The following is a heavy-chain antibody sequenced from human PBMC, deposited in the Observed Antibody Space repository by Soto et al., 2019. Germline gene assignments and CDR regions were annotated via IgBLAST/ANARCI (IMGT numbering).Heavy chain of an antibody. CDR2: IMTFFGAA. CDR3: AKDRWARDSIDV. J-gene: IGHJ6*02. CDR1: GDRFSTYA. V-gene: IGHV1-69*01. Sequence: QVQLVQSGAEVRKPGSSVRVSCKASGDRFSTYAFNWVRQAPGQGLEWLGGIMTFFGAAMYAQKFQGRVTITADELTTTVYMELSGLRYEDTAVYYCAKDRWARDSIDVWGQGTTVTVSS.